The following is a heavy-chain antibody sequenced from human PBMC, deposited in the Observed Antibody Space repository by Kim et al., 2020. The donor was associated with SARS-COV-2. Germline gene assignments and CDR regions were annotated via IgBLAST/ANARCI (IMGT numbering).Heavy chain of an antibody. D-gene: IGHD1-1*01. Sequence: SVKGRFTIARDNAKNSLYLQMNSLGAEDTALYYCAKDIGLEIHYYYYGMDVWGQGTTVTVSS. CDR3: AKDIGLEIHYYYYGMDV. V-gene: IGHV3-9*01. J-gene: IGHJ6*02.